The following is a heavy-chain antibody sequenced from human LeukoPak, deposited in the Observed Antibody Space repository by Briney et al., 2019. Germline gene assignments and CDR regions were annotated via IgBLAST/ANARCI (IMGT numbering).Heavy chain of an antibody. Sequence: SETLSLTCTVSGGSISSSSYYWGWIRQPPGKGLEWIGGIYYSGSTYYNPSLKSRVTISVDTSKNQFSLKLSSVTAADTAVYYCARESSSSSITAERNWFDPWGQGILVTVSS. V-gene: IGHV4-39*07. CDR1: GGSISSSSYY. D-gene: IGHD6-6*01. CDR2: IYYSGST. J-gene: IGHJ5*02. CDR3: ARESSSSSITAERNWFDP.